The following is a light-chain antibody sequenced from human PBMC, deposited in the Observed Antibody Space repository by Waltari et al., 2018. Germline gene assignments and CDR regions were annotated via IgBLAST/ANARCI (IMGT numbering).Light chain of an antibody. CDR2: GNS. CDR3: QSYDSSLSGPVV. J-gene: IGLJ2*01. V-gene: IGLV1-40*01. Sequence: HSVLTHPPSVSGAPGQRVTISCTRSSSNIGAGYDVHSYQHLPGTAPKLRIYGNSNRTSGVPDRFSGSKSGTAASLAITGLQAEDEADYYCQSYDSSLSGPVVFGGGTKLTVL. CDR1: SSNIGAGYD.